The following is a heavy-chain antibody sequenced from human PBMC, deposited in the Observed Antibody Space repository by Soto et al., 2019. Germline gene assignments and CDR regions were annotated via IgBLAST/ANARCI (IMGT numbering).Heavy chain of an antibody. Sequence: SQTLSLTCAISGDSVSSNSAAWNWIRQSPSRGLEWLGRTYYRSKWYNDYAVSVKSRITINPDTSKNQFSLQLNSVTPEDTAVYYCARDYEKFTSREGEEQQLPPSNHFDHWGQGTLVTVSS. CDR2: TYYRSKWYN. V-gene: IGHV6-1*01. D-gene: IGHD6-13*01. CDR3: ARDYEKFTSREGEEQQLPPSNHFDH. CDR1: GDSVSSNSAA. J-gene: IGHJ4*02.